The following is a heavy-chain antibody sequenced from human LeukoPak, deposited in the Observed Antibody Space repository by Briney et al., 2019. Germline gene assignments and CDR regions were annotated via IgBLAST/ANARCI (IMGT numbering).Heavy chain of an antibody. CDR1: GVSFSGYY. V-gene: IGHV4-34*01. Sequence: SETLSLTCAVYGVSFSGYYWSWIRQPPGKGLEWIGEINHSGSTNYNPSLKSRVTISVDTSKNQFSLKLSSVTAADTAVYYCARPQGWLGTQPFDYWGQGTLVTVSS. D-gene: IGHD6-19*01. CDR3: ARPQGWLGTQPFDY. CDR2: INHSGST. J-gene: IGHJ4*02.